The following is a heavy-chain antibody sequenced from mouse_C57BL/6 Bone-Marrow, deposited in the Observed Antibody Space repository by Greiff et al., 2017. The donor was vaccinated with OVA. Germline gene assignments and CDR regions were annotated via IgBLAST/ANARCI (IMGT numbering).Heavy chain of an antibody. V-gene: IGHV5-17*01. CDR2: ISSGSSTI. J-gene: IGHJ4*01. Sequence: EVKVVESGGGLVKPGGSLKLSCAASGFTFSDYGMHWVRQAPEKGLEWVAYISSGSSTIYYADTVKGRFTISRDNAKNTLFLQMTSLRSEDTAMYYCADPLYYYAMDFWGKGTSVTVSS. CDR1: GFTFSDYG. CDR3: ADPLYYYAMDF.